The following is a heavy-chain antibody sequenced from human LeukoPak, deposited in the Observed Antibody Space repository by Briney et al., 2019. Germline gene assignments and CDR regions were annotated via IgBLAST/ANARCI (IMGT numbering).Heavy chain of an antibody. CDR3: ARSGPKTPLYYFDY. CDR1: GYTFTSYG. D-gene: IGHD6-25*01. CDR2: ISAYNGNT. J-gene: IGHJ4*02. V-gene: IGHV1-18*01. Sequence: ASVKVSCRASGYTFTSYGISWVRQAPGQGLEWMGWISAYNGNTNYAQKLQGRVTMTTDTSTSTAYMELRSLRSDDTAVYYCARSGPKTPLYYFDYWGQGTLVTVSS.